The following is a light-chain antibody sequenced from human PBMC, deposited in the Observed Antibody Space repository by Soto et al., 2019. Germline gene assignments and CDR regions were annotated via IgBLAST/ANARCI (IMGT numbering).Light chain of an antibody. Sequence: DIQLTQSPSILSASIGDRVTVTCRASQGISSSLAWYQQRPGKAPKLLIYDASSLESGVPSRFSGSGSGTEFTLTISSLQPDDFATYYCQQYNSYTMYTFGQGTKVDIK. CDR2: DAS. CDR1: QGISSS. V-gene: IGKV1-5*01. CDR3: QQYNSYTMYT. J-gene: IGKJ2*01.